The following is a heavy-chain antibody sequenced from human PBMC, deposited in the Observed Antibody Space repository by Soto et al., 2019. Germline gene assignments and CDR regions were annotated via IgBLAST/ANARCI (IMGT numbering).Heavy chain of an antibody. CDR3: ARGTLITMVRGVRFEGSVVYYYGMDV. CDR2: IIPIFGTA. J-gene: IGHJ6*02. D-gene: IGHD3-10*01. CDR1: GGTFSSYA. V-gene: IGHV1-69*01. Sequence: QVQLVQSGAEVQKPGSSVKVSCKASGGTFSSYAISWVRQAPGQGLEWMGGIIPIFGTANYAQKFQGRVTITADESTSTAYMELSSLRSEDTAVYYCARGTLITMVRGVRFEGSVVYYYGMDVWGQGTTVTVSS.